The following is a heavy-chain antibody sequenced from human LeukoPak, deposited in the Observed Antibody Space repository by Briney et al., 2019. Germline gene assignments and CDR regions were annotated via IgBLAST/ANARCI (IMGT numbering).Heavy chain of an antibody. V-gene: IGHV4-59*11. Sequence: SETLSLTCPVTGGSISSHYWSWIRQPPGKELEWIGDNYYSGSTNYNLSLKRRVPISVDTSRNQYSLKLSSVTAADTAVYYCARAAGREGYKIYYYSMDVWGKGTTVTVSS. CDR1: GGSISSHY. J-gene: IGHJ6*03. D-gene: IGHD5-24*01. CDR2: NYYSGST. CDR3: ARAAGREGYKIYYYSMDV.